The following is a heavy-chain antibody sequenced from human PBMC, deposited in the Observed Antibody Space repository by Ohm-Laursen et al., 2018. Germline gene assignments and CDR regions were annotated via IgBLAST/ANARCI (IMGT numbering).Heavy chain of an antibody. CDR1: GGSISNHY. CDR2: IYHSGST. D-gene: IGHD5-18*01. V-gene: IGHV4-59*11. Sequence: GTLSITCTVSGGSISNHYWNWVRQSPGKGLEWIGYIYHSGSTKYNPFFNSRVTISVDTSKNQFSLNLRSVTTADTAVYYCASGHNYGYDNYYYGMDVWGQGTTVTVSS. CDR3: ASGHNYGYDNYYYGMDV. J-gene: IGHJ6*02.